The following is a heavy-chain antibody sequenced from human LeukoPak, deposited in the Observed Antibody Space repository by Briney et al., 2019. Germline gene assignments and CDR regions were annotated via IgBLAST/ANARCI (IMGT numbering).Heavy chain of an antibody. D-gene: IGHD1-26*01. J-gene: IGHJ4*02. Sequence: GGSLRLSCAASGVTFSSFWMSWVRQAPGKGLEWVANIKQDGSEKYYVDSVKGRFTVSRDNAKNSLYLQMNSLRAEDTAVYYCARDPKMIYRIVGTTGYFDYWGQGTLVTVSS. CDR2: IKQDGSEK. CDR3: ARDPKMIYRIVGTTGYFDY. V-gene: IGHV3-7*01. CDR1: GVTFSSFW.